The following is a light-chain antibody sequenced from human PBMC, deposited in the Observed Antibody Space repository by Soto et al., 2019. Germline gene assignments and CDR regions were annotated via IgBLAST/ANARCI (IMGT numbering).Light chain of an antibody. Sequence: QSALTQPRSLSGSPGQSVTISCTGTSSDVGAYNYVSWYQQHPGKAPKLMIYDVTKRPSGVPDRFSGSKSGNTASLTISGLQGEDEADYYCCSYAGTYTLYVFGTGTKVTVL. CDR3: CSYAGTYTLYV. V-gene: IGLV2-11*01. CDR2: DVT. CDR1: SSDVGAYNY. J-gene: IGLJ1*01.